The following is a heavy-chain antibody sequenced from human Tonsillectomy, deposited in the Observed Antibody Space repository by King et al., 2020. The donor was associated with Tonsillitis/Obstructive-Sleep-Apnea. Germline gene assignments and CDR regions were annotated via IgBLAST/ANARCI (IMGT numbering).Heavy chain of an antibody. CDR2: ISVYNGNT. Sequence: VQLVQSGAEVKKPGASVKVSCKASGYNFTSYGITWVRQAPGQGLEWMGWISVYNGNTNYAQRLRGRVTMTTDTSTSTAYMELQSLRSDDTAVYYCARDPRGSSTICRNTRCWWFDPWGQGTLVTVSS. D-gene: IGHD2-2*01. V-gene: IGHV1-18*01. J-gene: IGHJ5*02. CDR1: GYNFTSYG. CDR3: ARDPRGSSTICRNTRCWWFDP.